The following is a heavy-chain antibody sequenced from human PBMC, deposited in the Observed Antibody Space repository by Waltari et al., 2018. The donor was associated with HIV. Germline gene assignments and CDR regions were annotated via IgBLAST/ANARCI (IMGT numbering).Heavy chain of an antibody. V-gene: IGHV4-59*01. CDR1: GGSISSYY. D-gene: IGHD3-3*01. CDR3: ARATTIFNNWCDP. J-gene: IGHJ5*02. CDR2: IYYSGST. Sequence: QVQLQESGPGLVKPSETLSLTCTVSGGSISSYYWSWIRQPPGTGLEWIGYIYYSGSTNYNPALKSRVTISVDTSKNQFSLKLSSVTAADTAVYYCARATTIFNNWCDPWGQGTLVTVSS.